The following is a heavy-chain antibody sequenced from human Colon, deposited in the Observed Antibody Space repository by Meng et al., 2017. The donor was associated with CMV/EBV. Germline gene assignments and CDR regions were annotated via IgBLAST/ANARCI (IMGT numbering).Heavy chain of an antibody. J-gene: IGHJ4*02. CDR3: AKTGRSDTSLAS. CDR2: IYYSVSP. V-gene: IGHV4-59*01. Sequence: SETLSLACTVSGASISSNFWTCIRQPPGRGLEWIGHIYYSVSPYYHPSLNSRVTISLDTSRNQFSLMLTAVTAADTALYCCAKTGRSDTSLASWGQGTVVTVSS. CDR1: GASISSNF. D-gene: IGHD1-1*01.